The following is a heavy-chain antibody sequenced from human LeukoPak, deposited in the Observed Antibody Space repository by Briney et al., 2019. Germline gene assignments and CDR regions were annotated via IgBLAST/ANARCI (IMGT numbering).Heavy chain of an antibody. CDR2: IWYDGSNE. Sequence: GRSLRLSCAASSGLMFSSHGMHLVRQAPGKGLEWVAVIWYDGSNEYYADSVKSRFTISRDNSKNTLYLQMNSLRAEDTAVYYCARARNNYDSSGYSALDYWGQGTLVTVSS. J-gene: IGHJ4*02. CDR3: ARARNNYDSSGYSALDY. V-gene: IGHV3-33*01. CDR1: GLMFSSHG. D-gene: IGHD3-22*01.